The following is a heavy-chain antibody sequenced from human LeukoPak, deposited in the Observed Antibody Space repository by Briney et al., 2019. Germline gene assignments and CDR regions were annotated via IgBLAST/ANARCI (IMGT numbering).Heavy chain of an antibody. V-gene: IGHV3-7*01. CDR2: IKQDGSEK. CDR1: GFTFSSYW. J-gene: IGHJ3*02. D-gene: IGHD2-15*01. Sequence: GGSLRLSCAASGFTFSSYWMSWVRQAPGKGLEWVANIKQDGSEKYYVDSVKGRFTISRDNAKNSLYLQMNSVRAEDTAVYYCARPNPVVGCWYSVRAFDIWGQGTMVTVSS. CDR3: ARPNPVVGCWYSVRAFDI.